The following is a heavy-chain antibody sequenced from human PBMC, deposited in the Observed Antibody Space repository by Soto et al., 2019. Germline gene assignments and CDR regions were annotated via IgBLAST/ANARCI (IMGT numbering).Heavy chain of an antibody. CDR1: GFTFSSYA. Sequence: EVQLLESGGGLVQPGGSLRLSCAASGFTFSSYAMSWVRQAPGKGLEWVSAISGSGGSTYYADSVKGRLTISRDNSKNTLYLQMNSLRAEDTAVYYCAKGRMHTLYYSGDYWGQGTLVTVSS. CDR2: ISGSGGST. J-gene: IGHJ4*02. D-gene: IGHD2-15*01. V-gene: IGHV3-23*01. CDR3: AKGRMHTLYYSGDY.